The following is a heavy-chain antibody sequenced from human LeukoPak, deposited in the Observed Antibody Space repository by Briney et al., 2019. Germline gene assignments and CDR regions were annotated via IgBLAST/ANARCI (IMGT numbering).Heavy chain of an antibody. CDR3: ARVLHKRNYDSSGYYGY. Sequence: GGSLRLSCVVSGFSVRNNYVSWVRQAPGKGLEWVSVIYAGDTIHYADSVKGRFTISRDNSKNSLSLQMNSLRAEDTAVYYCARVLHKRNYDSSGYYGYWGQGTLVTVSS. CDR1: GFSVRNNY. CDR2: IYAGDTI. D-gene: IGHD3-22*01. V-gene: IGHV3-66*01. J-gene: IGHJ4*02.